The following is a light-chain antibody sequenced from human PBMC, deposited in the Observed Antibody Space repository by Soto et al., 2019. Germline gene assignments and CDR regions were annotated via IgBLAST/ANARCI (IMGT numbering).Light chain of an antibody. V-gene: IGLV7-46*01. CDR2: DAS. CDR1: TGAVTSGHY. J-gene: IGLJ3*02. CDR3: SLSFSGAVV. Sequence: QAVVTQEPSLTVSPGGTVTLTCGSNTGAVTSGHYPYWFQQKPGQAPRTLIYDASNKHSWTPARFAGSLLGGKAALTLSGAQPEDEADYYCSLSFSGAVVLGGGTKLTVL.